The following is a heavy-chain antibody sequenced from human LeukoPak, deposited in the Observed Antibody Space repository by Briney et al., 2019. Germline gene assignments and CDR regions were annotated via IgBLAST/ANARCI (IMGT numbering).Heavy chain of an antibody. CDR1: GYAFTSYA. J-gene: IGHJ5*02. Sequence: ASVKVSCKASGYAFTSYAMHWVRQAPGQRLEWMGWINAGNGNTKYSQKFQGRVTITRDTSASTAYMELSSLRSEDTAVYYCARSIWFGELFWFDPWGQGTLVTVSS. CDR2: INAGNGNT. CDR3: ARSIWFGELFWFDP. D-gene: IGHD3-10*01. V-gene: IGHV1-3*01.